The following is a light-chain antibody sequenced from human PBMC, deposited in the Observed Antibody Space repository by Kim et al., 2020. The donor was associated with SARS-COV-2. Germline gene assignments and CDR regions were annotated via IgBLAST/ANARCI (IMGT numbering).Light chain of an antibody. CDR3: QAWDSSTAWV. CDR1: KLGDKY. V-gene: IGLV3-1*01. Sequence: VSPGQTASITCSGDKLGDKYACWYQQKPGQSPVLGIYQESKRPSGIPERFSGSNSGNTATLTISGTQAMDEADYYCQAWDSSTAWVFGGGTKLTVL. CDR2: QES. J-gene: IGLJ3*02.